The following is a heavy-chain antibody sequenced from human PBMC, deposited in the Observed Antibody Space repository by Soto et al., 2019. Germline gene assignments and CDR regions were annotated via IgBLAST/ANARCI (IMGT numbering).Heavy chain of an antibody. CDR3: ARDSVWKNAFDI. CDR1: GGSISSGGYY. Sequence: PSETLSLTCTVSGGSISSGGYYWSWIRQHPGKGPEWIGYIYYSGSTYYNPSLKSRVTISVDTSKNQFSLKLSSVTAADTAVYYCARDSVWKNAFDIWGQGTMVTVSS. J-gene: IGHJ3*02. V-gene: IGHV4-31*03. D-gene: IGHD1-1*01. CDR2: IYYSGST.